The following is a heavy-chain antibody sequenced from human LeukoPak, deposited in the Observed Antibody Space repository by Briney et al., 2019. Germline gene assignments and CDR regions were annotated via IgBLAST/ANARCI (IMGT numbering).Heavy chain of an antibody. D-gene: IGHD3-3*01. V-gene: IGHV3-30*04. J-gene: IGHJ4*02. CDR2: ISSGSEK. CDR1: GFTFSIFP. CDR3: ARDLELSAVYYFDS. Sequence: PGGSLRLSCEASGFTFSIFPMHWVRQAPGKGLEWVALISSGSEKYYADSVEGRFTISRDNSKNMLYLQMNSLRADDTAVYYCARDLELSAVYYFDSWGQGTLVIVSS.